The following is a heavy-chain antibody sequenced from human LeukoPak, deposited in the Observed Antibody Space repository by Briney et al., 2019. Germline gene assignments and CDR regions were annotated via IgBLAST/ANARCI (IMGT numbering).Heavy chain of an antibody. D-gene: IGHD1-7*01. J-gene: IGHJ4*02. Sequence: GRSLRLSCAASGFTFSSYGMHWVRQAPGKGLEWVAVISYDGSNKYYADSVKGRFTISRDNSKNTLYLQMNSLRAEDTAVYYCARGRAGTIFSSRYYFDYWGQGTLVTVSS. CDR2: ISYDGSNK. CDR3: ARGRAGTIFSSRYYFDY. V-gene: IGHV3-30*03. CDR1: GFTFSSYG.